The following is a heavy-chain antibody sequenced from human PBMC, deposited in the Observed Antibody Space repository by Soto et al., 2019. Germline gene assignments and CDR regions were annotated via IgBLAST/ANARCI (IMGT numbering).Heavy chain of an antibody. D-gene: IGHD1-26*01. CDR2: IYYSGST. CDR3: ASGSRGWELLACYFDY. CDR1: GGSISSGDYY. V-gene: IGHV4-30-4*01. Sequence: PSETLSLTCTVSGGSISSGDYYWSWIRQPPGKGLEWIGYIYYSGSTYYNPSLKSRVTISVDTSKNQFSLKLSSVTAADTAVYYCASGSRGWELLACYFDYWGQGTLVTVS. J-gene: IGHJ4*02.